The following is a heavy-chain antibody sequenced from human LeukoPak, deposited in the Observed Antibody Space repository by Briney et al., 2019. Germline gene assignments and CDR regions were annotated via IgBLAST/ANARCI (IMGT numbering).Heavy chain of an antibody. CDR1: GYTLTELS. J-gene: IGHJ4*02. D-gene: IGHD2-2*02. CDR2: FDPEDGET. V-gene: IGHV1-24*01. CDR3: ATERNLNDCSSTSCYILHYFDY. Sequence: ASVKVSCKVSGYTLTELSMHWVRQAPGKGLEWMGGFDPEDGETIYAQKFQGRVTMTEDTSTDTAYMELRSLRSEDTAVYYCATERNLNDCSSTSCYILHYFDYWGQGTLVTVSS.